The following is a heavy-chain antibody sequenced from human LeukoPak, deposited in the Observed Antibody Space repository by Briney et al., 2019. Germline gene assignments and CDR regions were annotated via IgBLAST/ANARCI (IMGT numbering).Heavy chain of an antibody. J-gene: IGHJ4*02. Sequence: SETLSLTCTVSGGSISGGSISSYYWSWVRQPARKGLEWIGRIYTSGTTNYNPSLKSRVTMSVDTSKNQFSLKLNSVTAADTAVYYCARGAPSDYWGQGTLVTVSS. CDR1: GGSISGGSISSYY. CDR3: ARGAPSDY. V-gene: IGHV4-4*07. CDR2: IYTSGTT.